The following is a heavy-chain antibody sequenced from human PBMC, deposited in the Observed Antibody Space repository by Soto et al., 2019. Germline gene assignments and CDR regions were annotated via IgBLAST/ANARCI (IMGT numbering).Heavy chain of an antibody. J-gene: IGHJ6*02. CDR3: AGTYGDNESMDV. CDR2: ISYDGSNK. V-gene: IGHV3-30-3*01. D-gene: IGHD4-17*01. CDR1: GFTFSSYA. Sequence: QVQLVESGGGVVHPGRSLRLSCAASGFTFSSYAMHWVRQAPGKGLEWVAVISYDGSNKYYADSVKGRFTISRDNSKNTLYLQMNSLRAEDTAVYYCAGTYGDNESMDVWGQGTTVTVSS.